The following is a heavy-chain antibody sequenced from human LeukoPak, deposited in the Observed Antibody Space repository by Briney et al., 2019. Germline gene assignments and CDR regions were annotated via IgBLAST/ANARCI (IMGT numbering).Heavy chain of an antibody. CDR3: ARQAYSSSWVTGPAFDI. V-gene: IGHV4-59*11. J-gene: IGHJ3*02. CDR2: IYYSGST. Sequence: PSETLSLTCIVSGGSISSHYWSWIRQPPGKGLEWIGYIYYSGSTNYNPSLKSRVTISVDTSKNQFSLKLSSVTAADTAVYYCARQAYSSSWVTGPAFDIWGQGTMVTVSS. CDR1: GGSISSHY. D-gene: IGHD6-13*01.